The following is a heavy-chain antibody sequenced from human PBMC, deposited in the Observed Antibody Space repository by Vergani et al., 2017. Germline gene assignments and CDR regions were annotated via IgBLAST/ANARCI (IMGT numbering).Heavy chain of an antibody. Sequence: QVQLQQWGAGVVKPSGTLSLTCAVFGESFSSFYWSWIRQPPGKGLEWIGEINNDGHTNYHPSLERRVTVSRDTAKNQFSLNLMSVTAADTAMYYCAVRPRVNLVGGEIVTKRTFDYLSQGSLVTVSS. CDR1: GESFSSFY. J-gene: IGHJ4*02. CDR2: INNDGHT. CDR3: AVRPRVNLVGGEIVTKRTFDY. V-gene: IGHV4-34*02. D-gene: IGHD3-10*01.